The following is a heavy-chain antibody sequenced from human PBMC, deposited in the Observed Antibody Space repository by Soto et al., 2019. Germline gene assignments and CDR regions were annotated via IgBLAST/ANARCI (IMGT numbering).Heavy chain of an antibody. J-gene: IGHJ4*02. V-gene: IGHV3-48*02. CDR3: TRDLHYAFDY. CDR1: GFSFSSYS. Sequence: GGSLRLSCAASGFSFSSYSMNWVRQAPGKGLEWISYISSSSAPIYADSVRGRFTISRDNAKSSLYLQMNNLRDEDTAVYYCTRDLHYAFDYWGQGILVTVSS. D-gene: IGHD3-16*01. CDR2: ISSSSAPI.